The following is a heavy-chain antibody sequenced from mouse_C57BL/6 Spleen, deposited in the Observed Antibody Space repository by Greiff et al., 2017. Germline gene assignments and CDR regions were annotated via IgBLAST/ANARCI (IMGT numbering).Heavy chain of an antibody. CDR2: ICPGDGDT. D-gene: IGHD1-1*01. V-gene: IGHV1-80*01. CDR1: GYAFSSYW. Sequence: QVHVKQSGAELVKPGASVKISCKASGYAFSSYWMNWVKQRPGKGLEWIGQICPGDGDTNYNGKFKGKATLTADKSSSTAYMQLSSLTSEDSAVYFCARCTTVVPAFAYWGQGTLVTVSA. J-gene: IGHJ3*01. CDR3: ARCTTVVPAFAY.